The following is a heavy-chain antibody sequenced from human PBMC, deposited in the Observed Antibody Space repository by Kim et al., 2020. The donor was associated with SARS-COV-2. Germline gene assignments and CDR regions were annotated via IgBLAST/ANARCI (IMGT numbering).Heavy chain of an antibody. J-gene: IGHJ4*02. Sequence: ASVKVSCKASGYTFTSYAMNWVRQAPGQGLEWMGWINTNTGNPTYAQGFTGRFVFSLDTSVSTAYLQISSLKAEDTAVYYCARVGLSVDTAMFDYWGQGTLVTVSS. D-gene: IGHD5-18*01. CDR2: INTNTGNP. CDR1: GYTFTSYA. CDR3: ARVGLSVDTAMFDY. V-gene: IGHV7-4-1*02.